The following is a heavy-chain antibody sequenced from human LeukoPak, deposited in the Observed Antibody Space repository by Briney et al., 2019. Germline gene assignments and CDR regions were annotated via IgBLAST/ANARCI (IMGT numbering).Heavy chain of an antibody. CDR3: TRDQTPYY. CDR1: GFTFTTNW. Sequence: GGSLRLSCAASGFTFTTNWMTWVRQAPGKGLEWVGFIRSQIYGGTPEYAASVKGRFTISRDDSEGVAYLQMNSLKTEDTAVYYCTRDQTPYYWGQGTLVTVSS. J-gene: IGHJ4*02. V-gene: IGHV3-49*04. CDR2: IRSQIYGGTP.